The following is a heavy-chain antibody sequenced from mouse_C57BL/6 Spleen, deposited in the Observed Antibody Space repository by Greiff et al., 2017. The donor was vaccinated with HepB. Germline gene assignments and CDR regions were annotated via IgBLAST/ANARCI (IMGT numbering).Heavy chain of an antibody. CDR3: ARLGYYDEDYYAMDY. D-gene: IGHD2-4*01. Sequence: EVNLVESGGGLVKPGGSLKLSCAASGFTFSDYGMHWVRQAPEKGLEWVAYISSGSSTIYYADIVKGRFTISRDNAKNTLFLQMTSLRSEDTAMYYCARLGYYDEDYYAMDYWGQGTSVTVSS. CDR2: ISSGSSTI. CDR1: GFTFSDYG. V-gene: IGHV5-17*01. J-gene: IGHJ4*01.